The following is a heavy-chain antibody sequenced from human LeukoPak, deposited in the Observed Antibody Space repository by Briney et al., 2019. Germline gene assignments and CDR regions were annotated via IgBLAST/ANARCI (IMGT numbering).Heavy chain of an antibody. J-gene: IGHJ4*02. D-gene: IGHD6-6*01. CDR2: IKQDGSAK. CDR1: GFTFSGYW. V-gene: IGHV3-7*01. CDR3: ARGLSGYASSLGY. Sequence: GGSLRLSCAASGFTFSGYWMTWVRQAPGKGLEWVANIKQDGSAKSYVDFVKGRFTISRDNAKNSLYLQMNSLRAEDTAVYYCARGLSGYASSLGYWGQGTLVTVSA.